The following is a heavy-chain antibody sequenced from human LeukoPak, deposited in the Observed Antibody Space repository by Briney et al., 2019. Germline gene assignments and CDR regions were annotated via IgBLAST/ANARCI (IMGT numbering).Heavy chain of an antibody. D-gene: IGHD4-17*01. J-gene: IGHJ6*04. Sequence: SVKVSCKASGGTFSSYAISWVRQAPGQGLEWMGGIIPIFGTANYAQKFQGRVTITADESTSTAYMELSSLRSEDTAVYYCARDLGMTTAMGRCGMDVWGKGTTVTVSS. CDR3: ARDLGMTTAMGRCGMDV. V-gene: IGHV1-69*13. CDR2: IIPIFGTA. CDR1: GGTFSSYA.